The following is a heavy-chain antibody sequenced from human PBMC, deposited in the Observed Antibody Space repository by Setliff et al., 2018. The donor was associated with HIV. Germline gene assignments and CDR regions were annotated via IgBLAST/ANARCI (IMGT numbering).Heavy chain of an antibody. Sequence: SETLSLTCTVSGAFNSSYYWSWIRQPPGKGLEWIGYFYDSGSTYYNPSLKSRVTISVDTSKKQFSLKLTSVTAADTAVYYCARTPTDYYDSTRLGDGFDIWGQGTVVTVSS. CDR3: ARTPTDYYDSTRLGDGFDI. J-gene: IGHJ3*02. V-gene: IGHV4-59*08. CDR1: GAFNSSYY. CDR2: FYDSGST. D-gene: IGHD3-22*01.